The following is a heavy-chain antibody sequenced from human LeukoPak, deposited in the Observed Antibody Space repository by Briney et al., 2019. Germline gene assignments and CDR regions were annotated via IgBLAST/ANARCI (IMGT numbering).Heavy chain of an antibody. CDR3: ARQRRSDYGVRGAFDI. D-gene: IGHD4-17*01. CDR2: IYPGDSDT. J-gene: IGHJ3*02. Sequence: GESLQISCKGSGYIFTSYWIGWVRQLPGKGLEWMGIIYPGDSDTRYSPSSQGQVTISADKSISTAYLQWSSLKASDTAMYYCARQRRSDYGVRGAFDIWGQGTMVTVSS. V-gene: IGHV5-51*01. CDR1: GYIFTSYW.